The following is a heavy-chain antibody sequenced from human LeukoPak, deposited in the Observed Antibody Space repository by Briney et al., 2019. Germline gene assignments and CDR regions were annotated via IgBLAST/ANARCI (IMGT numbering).Heavy chain of an antibody. J-gene: IGHJ4*02. D-gene: IGHD6-19*01. CDR2: ISGGGSYT. Sequence: GGSLRVSCVGSGFSFSSFAMSWVRQARGKGLEWVSTISGGGSYTYFADSAKGRFTVSRDDSKSMHFLQMNSLRPEDTALYFCAKRITVSAGYYLDSWGRGTLVTVSS. CDR3: AKRITVSAGYYLDS. V-gene: IGHV3-23*01. CDR1: GFSFSSFA.